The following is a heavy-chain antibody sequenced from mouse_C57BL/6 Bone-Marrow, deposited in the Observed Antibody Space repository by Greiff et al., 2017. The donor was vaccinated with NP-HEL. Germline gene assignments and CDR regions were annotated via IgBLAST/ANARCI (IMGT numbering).Heavy chain of an antibody. V-gene: IGHV2-9*01. Sequence: VKLLESGPGLVAPSQSLSITCTVSGFSLTSYGVDWVRQPPGKGLEWLGVIWGGGSANYNSALMSRLSISKDNSKSQVFLKMNSLQTDDTAMYYCAKQYYGNYVDYAMDYWGQGTSVTVSS. D-gene: IGHD2-1*01. J-gene: IGHJ4*01. CDR2: IWGGGSA. CDR3: AKQYYGNYVDYAMDY. CDR1: GFSLTSYG.